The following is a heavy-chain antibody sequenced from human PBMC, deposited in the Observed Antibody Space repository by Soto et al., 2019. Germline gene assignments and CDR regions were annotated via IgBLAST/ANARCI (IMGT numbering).Heavy chain of an antibody. V-gene: IGHV3-7*01. CDR2: INQDGSEK. J-gene: IGHJ5*02. CDR1: GCTFSTYW. Sequence: PGLSLRLSSAASGCTFSTYWMDWVRQAPGKGLEWVANINQDGSEKDYVDSVKGRFTIYRDNAKNSLYLQMSSLTAEDSALYYCSRSLSSWGQGTLVTVSS. CDR3: SRSLSS. D-gene: IGHD2-15*01.